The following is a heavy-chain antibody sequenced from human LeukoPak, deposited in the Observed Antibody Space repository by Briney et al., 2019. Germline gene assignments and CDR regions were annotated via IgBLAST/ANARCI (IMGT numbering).Heavy chain of an antibody. CDR1: GFTVSSNY. CDR2: LYSAGST. V-gene: IGHV3-53*01. Sequence: GRSLRLSCAASGFTVSSNYMSWVRQAPGKGLEWVSVLYSAGSTYYADSVKGRFTISRDNSKNTLYLQTNSLRAEDTAVYYCARDLGGTGTFDIWGQGTMVTVSS. D-gene: IGHD2-15*01. J-gene: IGHJ3*02. CDR3: ARDLGGTGTFDI.